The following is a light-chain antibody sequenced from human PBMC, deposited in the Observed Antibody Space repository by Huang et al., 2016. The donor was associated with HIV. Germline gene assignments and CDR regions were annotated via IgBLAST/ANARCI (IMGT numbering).Light chain of an antibody. CDR2: GAS. Sequence: EIVLTQSPATLSVSPGERATLSCRASQSVSSNLAWYQQKPGQAPRLLIHGASTRATGIPGRFSGSGSGTEFTLTISSLQSEDFALYYCQQYNDWPPWTFGQGTKVDIK. CDR3: QQYNDWPPWT. CDR1: QSVSSN. V-gene: IGKV3-15*01. J-gene: IGKJ1*01.